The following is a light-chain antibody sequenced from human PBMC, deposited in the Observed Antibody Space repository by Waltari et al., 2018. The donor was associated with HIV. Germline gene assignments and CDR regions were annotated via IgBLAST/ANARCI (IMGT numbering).Light chain of an antibody. CDR1: SSDVGGYTY. CDR2: NVS. J-gene: IGLJ3*02. CDR3: CSYDGSNGWV. Sequence: QSALTQPRPVSGSPGPSVTISCPGTSSDVGGYTYVSWYQKHPGRPPTLIIFNVSRRPSGAPDRSAGSNAGNTSPLTISVLQAEDEADYYGCSYDGSNGWVFGGGTKLTVV. V-gene: IGLV2-11*01.